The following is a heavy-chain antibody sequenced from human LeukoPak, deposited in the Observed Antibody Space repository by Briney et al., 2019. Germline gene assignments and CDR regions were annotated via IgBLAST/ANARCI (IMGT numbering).Heavy chain of an antibody. Sequence: AASVKVSCKASGYTFTSYGISWVRQAPGQGLEWMGWISAYNGNTNYAQKLQGRVTMTTDTSTSTAYMELRSLRSDDTAVYYCARSIAARPPPNMEDYWGQGTLATVSS. V-gene: IGHV1-18*01. D-gene: IGHD6-6*01. CDR2: ISAYNGNT. CDR1: GYTFTSYG. CDR3: ARSIAARPPPNMEDY. J-gene: IGHJ4*02.